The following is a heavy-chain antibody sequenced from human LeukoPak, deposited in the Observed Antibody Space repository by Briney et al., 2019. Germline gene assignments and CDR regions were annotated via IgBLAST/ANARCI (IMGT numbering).Heavy chain of an antibody. D-gene: IGHD5-18*01. CDR2: INYIGGST. CDR3: ARDTGGGYSCYDC. CDR1: GFTFNTYA. J-gene: IGHJ4*02. V-gene: IGHV3-23*01. Sequence: GGSLRLSCAASGFTFNTYAMSWVRQAPGKGLEWVSGINYIGGSTYYADSVKGRFIISRDNSKSTLYLQMNSLRVEDTAVYYCARDTGGGYSCYDCWGQGTLVTVSS.